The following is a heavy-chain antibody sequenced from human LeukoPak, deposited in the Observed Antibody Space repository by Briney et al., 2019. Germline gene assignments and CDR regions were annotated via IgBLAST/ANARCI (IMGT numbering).Heavy chain of an antibody. CDR2: IYYSGST. CDR3: ARVPWFGELLNFDL. CDR1: GGSISSGGYY. V-gene: IGHV4-31*03. Sequence: PSQTLSLTCTVSGGSISSGGYYWSWIRQHPGKGLEWIGYIYYSGSTYYNPSLKSRVTISVDTSKNQFSLKLSSVTAADTAVYYCARVPWFGELLNFDLWGRGTLVTVSS. D-gene: IGHD3-10*01. J-gene: IGHJ2*01.